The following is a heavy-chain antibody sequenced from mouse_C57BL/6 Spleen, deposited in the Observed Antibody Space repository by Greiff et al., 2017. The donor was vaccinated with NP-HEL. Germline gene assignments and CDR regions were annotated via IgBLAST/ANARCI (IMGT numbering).Heavy chain of an antibody. CDR2: ISYDGSN. Sequence: EVKLQESGPGLVKPSQSLSLTCSVTGYSITSGYYWNWIRQFPGNKLEWMGYISYDGSNKYNPSLKNRISITRDTSKNQFFLKLNSVTTEDTATYYCARGDGSSSWFAYWGQGTLVTVSA. D-gene: IGHD1-1*01. CDR3: ARGDGSSSWFAY. J-gene: IGHJ3*01. CDR1: GYSITSGYY. V-gene: IGHV3-6*01.